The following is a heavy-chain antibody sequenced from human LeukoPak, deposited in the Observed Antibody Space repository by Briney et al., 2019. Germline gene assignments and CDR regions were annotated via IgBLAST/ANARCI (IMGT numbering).Heavy chain of an antibody. Sequence: GSLRLSCTASGFPFIEYSMNWVRQAPGKGLEWISYIGIDSGNTKYADSVRGRCTISTDKAKNSLYLQMNSLRVEDTAVYYCARDHNYAFDNWGQGTLVSVAS. CDR3: ARDHNYAFDN. J-gene: IGHJ4*02. CDR1: GFPFIEYS. CDR2: IGIDSGNT. D-gene: IGHD1-1*01. V-gene: IGHV3-48*01.